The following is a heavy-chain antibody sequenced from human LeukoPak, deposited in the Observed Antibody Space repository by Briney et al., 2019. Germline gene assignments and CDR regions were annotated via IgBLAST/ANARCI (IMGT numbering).Heavy chain of an antibody. J-gene: IGHJ4*02. D-gene: IGHD5-24*01. CDR1: GFTFDDYA. CDR2: ISWNSGSI. CDR3: AKARDLAPLPIWFDY. Sequence: GRSLRLSCAAFGFTFDDYAMHWVRQAPGKGLEWVSGISWNSGSIGYADSVKGRFTISRDNAKNSLYLQMNSLRVEDTALYYCAKARDLAPLPIWFDYWGQGTLVTVSS. V-gene: IGHV3-9*01.